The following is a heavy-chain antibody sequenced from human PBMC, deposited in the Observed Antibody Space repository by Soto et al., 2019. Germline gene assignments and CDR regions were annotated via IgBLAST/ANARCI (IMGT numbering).Heavy chain of an antibody. D-gene: IGHD6-13*01. V-gene: IGHV4-34*01. Sequence: SETLSLTCAVYGGSFSGYYWSWIRQPPGKGLEWIGEINHSGSTNYNPSLKSRVTISVDTSKNQFSLKLSSVTAADTAVYYCARAPIAAAAPGAWGQGTLVTVSS. CDR2: INHSGST. CDR1: GGSFSGYY. J-gene: IGHJ5*02. CDR3: ARAPIAAAAPGA.